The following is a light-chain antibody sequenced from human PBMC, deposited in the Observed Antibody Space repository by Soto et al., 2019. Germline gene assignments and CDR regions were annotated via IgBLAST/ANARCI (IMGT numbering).Light chain of an antibody. CDR2: EDS. V-gene: IGLV3-21*02. J-gene: IGLJ3*02. CDR3: QVWDTSSDHWV. CDR1: NIGSKS. Sequence: SYDLTQPPSVSVAPGQTARISCGGNNIGSKSVQWYQQKPGQAPVLVVYEDSDRPSGIPERFSGSNSGNTATLSISRVEAGDEADYYCQVWDTSSDHWVFGGGTKLTVL.